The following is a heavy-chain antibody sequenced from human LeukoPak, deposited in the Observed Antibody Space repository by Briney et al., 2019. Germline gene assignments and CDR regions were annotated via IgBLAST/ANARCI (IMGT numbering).Heavy chain of an antibody. D-gene: IGHD2-2*01. Sequence: ASVKVSCKASGYTFTSYGISWVRQAPGQGLEWMGRISAYNGNTNYAQKLQGRVTMTTDTSTSTAYMELRSLRSDDTAVYYCARGVFDIVVVPAASPFDYWGQGTLVTVSS. CDR1: GYTFTSYG. V-gene: IGHV1-18*01. CDR3: ARGVFDIVVVPAASPFDY. CDR2: ISAYNGNT. J-gene: IGHJ4*02.